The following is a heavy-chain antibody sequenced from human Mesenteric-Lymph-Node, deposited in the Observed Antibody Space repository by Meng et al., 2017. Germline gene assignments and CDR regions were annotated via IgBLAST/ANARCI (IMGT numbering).Heavy chain of an antibody. D-gene: IGHD2-2*01. Sequence: QVQLQESGPGLVRPSETLSLTCTVSGGSVSSGSYYWSWIRQPPGKGLEWIGYIYYSGSTNYNPSLKSRVTISVDTSKNQFSLKLSSVTAADTAVYYCAREGYCSSTSCPLDYWGQGTLVTVSS. CDR2: IYYSGST. V-gene: IGHV4-61*01. CDR3: AREGYCSSTSCPLDY. CDR1: GGSVSSGSYY. J-gene: IGHJ4*02.